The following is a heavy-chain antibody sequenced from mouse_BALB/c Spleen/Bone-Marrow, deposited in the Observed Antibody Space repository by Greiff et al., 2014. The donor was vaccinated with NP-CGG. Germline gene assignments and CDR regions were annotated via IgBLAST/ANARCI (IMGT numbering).Heavy chain of an antibody. J-gene: IGHJ2*01. CDR3: ARDDYDDY. CDR2: INLSTGYT. CDR1: GYTFTNYW. D-gene: IGHD2-4*01. V-gene: IGHV1-7*01. Sequence: VQLQQSGAELAKPGASVKMSCKASGYTFTNYWMHWVKQRPRQGLEWIGYINLSTGYTEYNQKFKDKATLTADKSSGTAYMQLSSLTSEDSAVYYCARDDYDDYWGQGTTLTVSS.